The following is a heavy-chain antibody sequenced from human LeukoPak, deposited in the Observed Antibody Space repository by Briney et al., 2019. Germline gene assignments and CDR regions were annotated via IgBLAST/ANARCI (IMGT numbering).Heavy chain of an antibody. CDR1: GYTFTSYG. J-gene: IGHJ4*02. D-gene: IGHD3-10*01. V-gene: IGHV1-18*01. Sequence: ASVKVSCKASGYTFTSYGISWVRQAPGQGLEWMGWISAYNGNTNYAQKLQVRVTMTTDTSTRTAYIELRSLSSDDSAVYYCARSGRRGRWFAASYYFDYWGQGTLVTVSS. CDR3: ARSGRRGRWFAASYYFDY. CDR2: ISAYNGNT.